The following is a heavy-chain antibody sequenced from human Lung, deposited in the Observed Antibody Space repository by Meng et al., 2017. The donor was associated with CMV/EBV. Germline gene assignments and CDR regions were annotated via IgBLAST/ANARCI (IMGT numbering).Heavy chain of an antibody. CDR3: ARVRSGDYGDFYAHFDY. Sequence: ATFSSYEIGWVRQGPGQGLECMGRIIPNFSTASNRQEFQGRVTITTDESTSTAYMELSSLRSEDTAVYYCARVRSGDYGDFYAHFDYWGQGTLVTVSS. CDR1: ATFSSYE. CDR2: IIPNFSTA. V-gene: IGHV1-69*05. J-gene: IGHJ4*02. D-gene: IGHD4-17*01.